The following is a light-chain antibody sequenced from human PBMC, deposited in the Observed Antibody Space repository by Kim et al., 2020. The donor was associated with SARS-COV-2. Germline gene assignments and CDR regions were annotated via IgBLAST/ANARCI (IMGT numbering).Light chain of an antibody. Sequence: APGQTARITCGGNNIGSKSVHWYQQKPGQAPVLVIYSDTDRPSGIPERFSGSNSGNTATLTISRVGAGDEADYYCQVWDSSSDHVVFGGGTQLTVL. CDR3: QVWDSSSDHVV. CDR2: SDT. CDR1: NIGSKS. V-gene: IGLV3-21*04. J-gene: IGLJ2*01.